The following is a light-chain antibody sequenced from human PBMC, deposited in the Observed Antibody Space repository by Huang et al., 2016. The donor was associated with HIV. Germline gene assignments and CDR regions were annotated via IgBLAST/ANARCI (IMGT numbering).Light chain of an antibody. Sequence: DIQMTQSPSTLSASIGDRVTITCRASQSISTWLAWYRQKPGKAPNLLISKASSLQSGVPSRFSGSGSGTQFPLTIRTLQSDDFATYYCQQCYASPYTFGQGTKLEIK. CDR3: QQCYASPYT. CDR1: QSISTW. V-gene: IGKV1-5*03. CDR2: KAS. J-gene: IGKJ2*01.